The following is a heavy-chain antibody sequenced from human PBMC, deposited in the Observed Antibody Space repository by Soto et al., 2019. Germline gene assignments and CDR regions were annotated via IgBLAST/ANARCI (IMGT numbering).Heavy chain of an antibody. CDR3: ARHPWIQLWLQNIYYYNGMDV. Sequence: QVQLQQWGAGLLKPSETLSLTCAVYGGSFSGYYWSWIRQPPGKGLEWIGEINHSGSTNYNPSLKSRVTISLDTSKNQFSLKLSSGSAADTAVYYCARHPWIQLWLQNIYYYNGMDVWGQGTTVTVSS. CDR1: GGSFSGYY. CDR2: INHSGST. J-gene: IGHJ6*02. V-gene: IGHV4-34*01. D-gene: IGHD5-18*01.